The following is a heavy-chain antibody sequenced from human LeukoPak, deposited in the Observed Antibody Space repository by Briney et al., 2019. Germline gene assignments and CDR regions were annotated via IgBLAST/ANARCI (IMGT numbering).Heavy chain of an antibody. CDR3: AKEYGYYYDSSGYRPYFDY. CDR2: IRYDGSNK. V-gene: IGHV3-30*02. CDR1: GFTFSSYW. D-gene: IGHD3-22*01. J-gene: IGHJ4*02. Sequence: PGGSLRLSCAASGFTFSSYWMSWVRQAPGKGLEWVAFIRYDGSNKYYADSVKGRFTISRDNSKNTLYLQMNSLRAEDTAVYYCAKEYGYYYDSSGYRPYFDYWGQGTLVTVSS.